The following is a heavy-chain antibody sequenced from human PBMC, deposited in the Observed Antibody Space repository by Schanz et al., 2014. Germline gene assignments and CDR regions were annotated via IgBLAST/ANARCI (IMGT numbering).Heavy chain of an antibody. V-gene: IGHV3-23*04. Sequence: EVQLVESGGGLVKPGGSLRLSCEASEFTFSSYSMNWVRQAPGKGLEWVSALSGSGGSTYYADSVKGRFTISRDNSKNTLYLQMNSLRAVDTAVYYCAKQIHYDILTVTRNWGQGTLVTVSS. D-gene: IGHD3-9*01. CDR3: AKQIHYDILTVTRN. CDR1: EFTFSSYS. CDR2: LSGSGGST. J-gene: IGHJ4*02.